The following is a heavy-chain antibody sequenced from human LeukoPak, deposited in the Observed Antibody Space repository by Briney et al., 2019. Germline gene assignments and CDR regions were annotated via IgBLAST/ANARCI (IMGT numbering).Heavy chain of an antibody. CDR2: INYSGST. V-gene: IGHV4-59*08. CDR1: GPSISSFY. Sequence: PSETLSLTCTVSGPSISSFYWSWIRQPPGKGLEWVGSINYSGSTNYNPSLKSRVTISVDTSKNQFSLKLSSVTAADTAVYYCAGQRPLYYYDSSGYFPWGQGTLVTVSS. D-gene: IGHD3-22*01. CDR3: AGQRPLYYYDSSGYFP. J-gene: IGHJ5*02.